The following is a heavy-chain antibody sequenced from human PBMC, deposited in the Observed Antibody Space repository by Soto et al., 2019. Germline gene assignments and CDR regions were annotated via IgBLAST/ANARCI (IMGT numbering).Heavy chain of an antibody. CDR2: ISSTTNYI. CDR3: ARESEDLTSNFDY. J-gene: IGHJ4*02. CDR1: RFMFSSYW. V-gene: IGHV3-21*06. Sequence: GGSLRLSCAASRFMFSSYWMHWVRQAPGKGLEWVSSISSTTNYIYYGDSMKGQFTISRDNAKNSLYLEMNSLRAEDTAVYYCARESEDLTSNFDYWGQGTLVTVSS.